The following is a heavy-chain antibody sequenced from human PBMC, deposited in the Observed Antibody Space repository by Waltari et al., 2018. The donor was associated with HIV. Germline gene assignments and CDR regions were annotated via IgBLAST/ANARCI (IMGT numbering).Heavy chain of an antibody. V-gene: IGHV3-48*01. Sequence: EVHLVESGGGPVQPGGSLRLSCAASGFTFSTYSMNWVRQAPGKGLEWIYYISSTSTTIFYADPVKGRFTLSRDNAKNSLYLQMNNLRAEDTAVYYCARDITLTPGPDYWGQGTLVTVSS. J-gene: IGHJ4*02. CDR3: ARDITLTPGPDY. CDR2: ISSTSTTI. D-gene: IGHD3-16*01. CDR1: GFTFSTYS.